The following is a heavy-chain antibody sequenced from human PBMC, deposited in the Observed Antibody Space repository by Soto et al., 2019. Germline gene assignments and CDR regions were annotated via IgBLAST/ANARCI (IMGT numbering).Heavy chain of an antibody. CDR1: GFTFSDYY. J-gene: IGHJ4*02. CDR3: ARGRGYYGSGSYFNSPIFDY. Sequence: GGSLRLSCAASGFTFSDYYMSWIRQAPGKGLEWVSYISSSGSTIYYADSVKGRFTISRDNAKNSLYLQMNSLRAEDTAVYYCARGRGYYGSGSYFNSPIFDYWGQGTLVTVSS. CDR2: ISSSGSTI. D-gene: IGHD3-10*01. V-gene: IGHV3-11*01.